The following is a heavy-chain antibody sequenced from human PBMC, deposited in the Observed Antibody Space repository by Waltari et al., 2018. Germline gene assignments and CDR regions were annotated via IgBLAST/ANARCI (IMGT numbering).Heavy chain of an antibody. CDR2: IKEDGSYT. CDR1: GFTFSNYW. Sequence: EVQLVESGGGLVQPGGSLRLSCGASGFTFSNYWMSWVRQAPGKGLEWVANIKEDGSYTYYMDSGKGRFTSSRDTARNSLYLQMNGLRAEDTAVYYCARDGSPPLFQSLDYWGQGTLVTVSS. CDR3: ARDGSPPLFQSLDY. J-gene: IGHJ4*02. V-gene: IGHV3-7*01.